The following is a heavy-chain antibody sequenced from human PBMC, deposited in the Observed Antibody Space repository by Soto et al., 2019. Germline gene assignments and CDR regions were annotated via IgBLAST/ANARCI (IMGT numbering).Heavy chain of an antibody. D-gene: IGHD1-26*01. CDR2: IKSKTNFYAT. CDR3: FGRYAQTQVVDY. Sequence: EVQLVESGGGLVQPGGSLKLSCAASGFTFSGFTMHWVRQAPGKGLEWIGRIKSKTNFYATEYAASVEGRFTISRDDSKTTAYLQMNSLKTEDTAVYYCFGRYAQTQVVDYWGQGTLLIVSS. CDR1: GFTFSGFT. J-gene: IGHJ4*02. V-gene: IGHV3-73*01.